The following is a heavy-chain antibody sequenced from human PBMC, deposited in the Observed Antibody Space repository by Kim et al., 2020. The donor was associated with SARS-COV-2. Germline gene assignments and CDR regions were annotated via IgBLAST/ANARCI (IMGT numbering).Heavy chain of an antibody. D-gene: IGHD5-18*01. CDR3: ARYSYGFYMDV. Sequence: IYSPNSLKARLTIPRDNAKNSPYLQMNSLRAGDTAVYYCARYSYGFYMDVWGKGTTVTVSS. J-gene: IGHJ6*03. CDR2: I. V-gene: IGHV3-11*01.